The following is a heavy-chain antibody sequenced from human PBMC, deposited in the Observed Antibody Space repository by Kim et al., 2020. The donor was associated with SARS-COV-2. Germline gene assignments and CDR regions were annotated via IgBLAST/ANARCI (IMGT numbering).Heavy chain of an antibody. V-gene: IGHV4-59*08. Sequence: SETLSLTCTVSGGSISSYYWSWIRQPPGKGLEWIGYISYSGSTNYNPSLRSRVTISVDTSKNQFSLKLSSVTAADTAVYYCSRQGNRVARGEFDYWGQGT. CDR1: GGSISSYY. J-gene: IGHJ4*02. D-gene: IGHD3-16*01. CDR2: ISYSGST. CDR3: SRQGNRVARGEFDY.